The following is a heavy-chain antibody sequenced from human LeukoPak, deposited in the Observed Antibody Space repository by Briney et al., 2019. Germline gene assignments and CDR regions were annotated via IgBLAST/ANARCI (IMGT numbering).Heavy chain of an antibody. CDR2: IKADGSGT. D-gene: IGHD2/OR15-2a*01. CDR3: ATWAFYHNLDV. V-gene: IGHV3-43*02. CDR1: GFTIGPYA. J-gene: IGHJ6*02. Sequence: GGSLRLSCAASGFTIGPYAMYWVRQGPGRGLEWVSVIKADGSGTFYADSVRGRFTTSRDNSKNSLYLQMNSLTSEDTALYYCATWAFYHNLDVWGQGTTVIVSS.